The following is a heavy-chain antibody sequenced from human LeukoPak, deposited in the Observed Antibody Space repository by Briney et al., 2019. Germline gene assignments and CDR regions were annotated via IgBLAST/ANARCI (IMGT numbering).Heavy chain of an antibody. J-gene: IGHJ5*02. Sequence: GESLKISCKGSGYSFTSYWIGWVRQMPGKGLEWMGIIYPGDSDTRYSPSFQGQVTISADKSISTAYLQWSSLKASDTAMYYRATSYYYGSGSYYYSFDPWGQGTLVTVSS. D-gene: IGHD3-10*01. CDR1: GYSFTSYW. V-gene: IGHV5-51*01. CDR3: ATSYYYGSGSYYYSFDP. CDR2: IYPGDSDT.